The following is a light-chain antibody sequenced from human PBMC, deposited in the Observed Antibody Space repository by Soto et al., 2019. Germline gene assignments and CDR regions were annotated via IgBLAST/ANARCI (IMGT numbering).Light chain of an antibody. CDR3: QQYNNWPQT. CDR2: GAS. V-gene: IGKV3-15*01. J-gene: IGKJ2*01. Sequence: EIVMTQSPATLSVSPGERATLSCRASQSVSSNLAWYQQKPCQAPRLLIYGASTRATCIPARFSVSGSGTEFTLTISSLQSEDFAVYYCQQYNNWPQTFGQGTKLEIK. CDR1: QSVSSN.